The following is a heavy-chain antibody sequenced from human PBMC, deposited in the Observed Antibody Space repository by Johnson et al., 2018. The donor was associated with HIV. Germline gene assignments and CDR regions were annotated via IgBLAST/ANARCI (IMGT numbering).Heavy chain of an antibody. CDR3: AKSTWELRHLDAFDI. D-gene: IGHD1-26*01. Sequence: VQLVESGGGVVQPGRSLRLSCVASGFTFSSYTMHWVRQAPGKGLEWVAVISYDGNNKYYADSVKGRFTISRDNSKNTLYLQMKSLRAEDTAVYYCAKSTWELRHLDAFDIWGQGTMVTVSS. CDR2: ISYDGNNK. CDR1: GFTFSSYT. J-gene: IGHJ3*02. V-gene: IGHV3-30*18.